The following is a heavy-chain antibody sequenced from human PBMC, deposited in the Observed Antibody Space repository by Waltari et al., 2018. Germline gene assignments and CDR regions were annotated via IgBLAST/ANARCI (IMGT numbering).Heavy chain of an antibody. J-gene: IGHJ6*03. CDR2: IYYSGST. Sequence: QVQLQESGSGLVKPSETLSLTCTVSGGSISSYYWSWIRQPPGKGLEWIGYIYYSGSTNYTPSLKSRVTISVDTSKNQFSLKLSSVTAADTAVYYCARSGLVQGVISNYYYYMDVWGKGTTVTVSS. V-gene: IGHV4-59*01. CDR1: GGSISSYY. D-gene: IGHD3-10*01. CDR3: ARSGLVQGVISNYYYYMDV.